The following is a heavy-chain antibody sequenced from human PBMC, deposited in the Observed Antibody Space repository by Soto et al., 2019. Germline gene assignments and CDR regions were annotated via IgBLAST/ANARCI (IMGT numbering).Heavy chain of an antibody. CDR3: ARSSSVGPTTRVGPYFDY. CDR1: GGTFSSYA. Sequence: QVQLVQSGAEVKKPGSSVKVSCKASGGTFSSYAFSWVRQAPGQGLEWMGGIIPVFDTANYAQKFQGRVTITADESTSTAYMELSSLRSEDTAVFYCARSSSVGPTTRVGPYFDYWGQGTLVTVSS. V-gene: IGHV1-69*12. CDR2: IIPVFDTA. D-gene: IGHD1-26*01. J-gene: IGHJ4*02.